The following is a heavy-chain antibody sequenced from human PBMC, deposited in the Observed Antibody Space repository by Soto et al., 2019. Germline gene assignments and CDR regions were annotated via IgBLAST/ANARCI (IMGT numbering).Heavy chain of an antibody. J-gene: IGHJ4*02. CDR3: ARDFEY. V-gene: IGHV3-74*01. CDR1: GFTFSTFW. CDR2: INSDGSST. Sequence: EVQLVESGGGLVQPGGSLRLSCEASGFTFSTFWMHWVRQAPGKWLVWVSRINSDGSSTYYADSVKGRVTISRDNAKNTLYLQVNSLRPEDTAVYYCARDFEYWGQGTLVTVSS.